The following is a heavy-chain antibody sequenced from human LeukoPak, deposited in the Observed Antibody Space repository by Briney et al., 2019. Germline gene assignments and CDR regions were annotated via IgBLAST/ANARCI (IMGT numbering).Heavy chain of an antibody. CDR2: IKGGGKEK. D-gene: IGHD3-9*01. Sequence: GVPLRLSCGVSGFSFSSYWMRWVPRAPGKGLEWVANIKGGGKEKYYVDSVKGRFTISRDKAKNPLYLQMNSLRAEDTAVYYCARDGMTGLYVYWGQGTLVTVSS. J-gene: IGHJ4*02. CDR3: ARDGMTGLYVY. CDR1: GFSFSSYW. V-gene: IGHV3-7*03.